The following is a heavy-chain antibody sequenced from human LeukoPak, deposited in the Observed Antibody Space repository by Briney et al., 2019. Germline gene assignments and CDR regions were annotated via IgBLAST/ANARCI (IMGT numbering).Heavy chain of an antibody. Sequence: GESLRISCKGSGYSFTSYWISWVRQMPGRGLEWMGIIYPGDSDTRYSPSFQGQVTISADKSISTAYLQWSSLKASDTAMYYCARQVRDSSGYYSYYFDYWGQGTLVTVSS. D-gene: IGHD3-22*01. J-gene: IGHJ4*02. CDR2: IYPGDSDT. CDR3: ARQVRDSSGYYSYYFDY. CDR1: GYSFTSYW. V-gene: IGHV5-51*01.